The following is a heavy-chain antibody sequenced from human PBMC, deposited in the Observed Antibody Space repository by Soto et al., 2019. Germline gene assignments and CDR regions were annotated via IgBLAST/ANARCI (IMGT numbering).Heavy chain of an antibody. CDR3: ARDGSGDYDYGMDV. Sequence: SETLSLTCTVSGGSVSSGSYYWSWIRQPPGKGLEWIGYIYYSGSTNYNPSPKSRVTISVDTSKNQFSLKLSSVTAADTAVYYCARDGSGDYDYGMDVWGQGTTVTVSS. V-gene: IGHV4-61*01. J-gene: IGHJ6*02. D-gene: IGHD4-17*01. CDR1: GGSVSSGSYY. CDR2: IYYSGST.